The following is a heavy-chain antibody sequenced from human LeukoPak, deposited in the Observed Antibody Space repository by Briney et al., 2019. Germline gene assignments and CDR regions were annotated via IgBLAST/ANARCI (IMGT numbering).Heavy chain of an antibody. V-gene: IGHV1-69-2*01. J-gene: IGHJ4*02. D-gene: IGHD3-9*01. CDR2: VDPEDGEI. CDR3: ATRGEFDWLFFDY. Sequence: ASVTVSCKGSGYTFTDYYLNWVQQAHGKGLLWMGLVDPEDGEIIYAEKFQGRVTITADTSTDTAYMELSSLRSEDTAVYYCATRGEFDWLFFDYWGQGTLVTVSS. CDR1: GYTFTDYY.